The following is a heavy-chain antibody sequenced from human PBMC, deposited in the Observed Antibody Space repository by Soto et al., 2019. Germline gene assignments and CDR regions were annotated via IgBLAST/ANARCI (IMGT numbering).Heavy chain of an antibody. Sequence: ASVKVSCKASGYTFTSYDINWVRPATGQGLEWMGWMNPNSGNTGYAQKFQGRVTMTRNTSISTAYMELNSLRSEDTAVHYCARGVDRFGSSGYFDYWGQGTLVTVSS. CDR1: GYTFTSYD. J-gene: IGHJ4*02. D-gene: IGHD3-22*01. CDR3: ARGVDRFGSSGYFDY. CDR2: MNPNSGNT. V-gene: IGHV1-8*01.